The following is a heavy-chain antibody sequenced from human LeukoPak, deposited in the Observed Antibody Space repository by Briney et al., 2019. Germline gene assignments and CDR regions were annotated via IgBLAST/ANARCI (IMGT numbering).Heavy chain of an antibody. CDR3: ARGRNDYGDYTLNPYFDY. V-gene: IGHV1-46*01. CDR1: GYTFTSLY. Sequence: ASVKVSCKASGYTFTSLYMHWVRQAPGQGFEWMGIINPSGGRASYAQKFQGRVTMTTDTSTSTAYMELRSLRSDDTAVYYCARGRNDYGDYTLNPYFDYWGQGTLVTVSS. D-gene: IGHD4-17*01. CDR2: INPSGGRA. J-gene: IGHJ4*02.